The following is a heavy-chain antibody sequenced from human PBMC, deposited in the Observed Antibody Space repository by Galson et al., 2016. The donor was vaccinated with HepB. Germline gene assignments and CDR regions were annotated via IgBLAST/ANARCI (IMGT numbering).Heavy chain of an antibody. J-gene: IGHJ2*01. D-gene: IGHD3-10*01. V-gene: IGHV4-4*01. Sequence: LSLTCAVAGDAIGRDNWWSWVRQPPGKGLEWIGEVYHSGSTNYNPSPRSRVTISVDKSKDEFSLSLTSVTAADTAVYFCARVVRWTAAVTWYFDIWGRGTLVTVSS. CDR3: ARVVRWTAAVTWYFDI. CDR2: VYHSGST. CDR1: GDAIGRDNW.